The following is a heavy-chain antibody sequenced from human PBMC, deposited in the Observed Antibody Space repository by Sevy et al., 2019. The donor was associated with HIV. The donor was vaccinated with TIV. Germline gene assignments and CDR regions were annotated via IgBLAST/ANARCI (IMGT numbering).Heavy chain of an antibody. J-gene: IGHJ6*02. CDR2: ISGSGGST. V-gene: IGHV3-23*01. CDR1: GFTFSSYA. CDR3: AARPIFGVVNIYCYGMDV. D-gene: IGHD3-3*01. Sequence: GGSLRLSCAASGFTFSSYAMSWVRQAPGKGLEWVSAISGSGGSTYYADSVKGRFTISRDNSKNTLYLQMNSLRAEDTAVYYCAARPIFGVVNIYCYGMDVWGQGTTVTVSS.